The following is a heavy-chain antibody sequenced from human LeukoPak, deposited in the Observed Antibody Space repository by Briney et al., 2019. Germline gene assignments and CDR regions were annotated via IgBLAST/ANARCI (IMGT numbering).Heavy chain of an antibody. Sequence: GGSLRLSCAASGSTFSSYAMSWVRQAPGKGLEWVSAISGSGGSTYYADSVKGRFTISRDNSKNTLYLQMNSLRAEDTAVYYCAKGTKYYDILTGHQHYGMDVWGKGTTVTVSS. CDR2: ISGSGGST. D-gene: IGHD3-9*01. V-gene: IGHV3-23*01. CDR1: GSTFSSYA. CDR3: AKGTKYYDILTGHQHYGMDV. J-gene: IGHJ6*04.